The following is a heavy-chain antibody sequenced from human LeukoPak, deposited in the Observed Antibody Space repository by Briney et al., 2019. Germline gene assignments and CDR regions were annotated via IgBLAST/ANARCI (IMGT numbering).Heavy chain of an antibody. V-gene: IGHV3-53*01. CDR3: ARLIPEKDAFDI. CDR1: EFTVSSNY. D-gene: IGHD1-14*01. Sequence: GGSLRLSCAVSEFTVSSNYMSWVRQAPGKGLEWVSVIYSSGSTYYADSVKGRFTISRDNSKNTLHLQMNTLRAEDTAVYYCARLIPEKDAFDIWGQGTMVTVSS. J-gene: IGHJ3*02. CDR2: IYSSGST.